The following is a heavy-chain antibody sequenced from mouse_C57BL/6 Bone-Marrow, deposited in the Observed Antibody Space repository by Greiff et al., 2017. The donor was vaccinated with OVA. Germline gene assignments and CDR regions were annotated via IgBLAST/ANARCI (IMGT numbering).Heavy chain of an antibody. V-gene: IGHV1-39*01. CDR2: INPNYGNT. J-gene: IGHJ3*01. CDR1: GYSFTDYN. CDR3: ARGRDAWFAY. D-gene: IGHD3-3*01. Sequence: EVHLVESGPELVKPGASVKISCKASGYSFTDYNMHWVKQSNGKSLEWIGVINPNYGNTSYNQKFTGKATLTVYQSSSTAYMQLNSRTSEDSAGYYSARGRDAWFAYWGQGTMVTVSA.